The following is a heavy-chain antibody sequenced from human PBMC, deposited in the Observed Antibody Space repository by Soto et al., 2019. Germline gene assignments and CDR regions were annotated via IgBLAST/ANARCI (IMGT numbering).Heavy chain of an antibody. CDR3: ARSWSGSTSGRVDV. CDR1: GFTFDDHV. D-gene: IGHD3-3*01. V-gene: IGHV3-9*01. Sequence: EVQLVESGGGLVHPGRSLRLSCVASGFTFDDHVMNWVRQVPGKGLEWVGHISWNGYSIGYGGSVRGRFTISRDNAKNTLYLQMNSLRPEDTALYYCARSWSGSTSGRVDVWGQGTPVTVSS. CDR2: ISWNGYSI. J-gene: IGHJ6*02.